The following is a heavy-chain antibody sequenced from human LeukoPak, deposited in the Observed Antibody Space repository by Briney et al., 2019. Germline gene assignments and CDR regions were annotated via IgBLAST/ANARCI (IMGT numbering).Heavy chain of an antibody. V-gene: IGHV1-2*02. Sequence: ASVKVSCKASGYTFTGYYMHWVRQAPGQGLEWMGWTNPNSGDTYFAQSFQGRVTMTRDTSINTAYMELSGLRSDDTAVYYCARLIVGAKFDYWGQGTLVSVSS. CDR2: TNPNSGDT. J-gene: IGHJ4*02. D-gene: IGHD1-26*01. CDR1: GYTFTGYY. CDR3: ARLIVGAKFDY.